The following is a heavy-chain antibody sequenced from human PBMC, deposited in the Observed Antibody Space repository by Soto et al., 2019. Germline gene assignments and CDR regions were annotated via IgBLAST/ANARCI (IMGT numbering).Heavy chain of an antibody. CDR1: GYTFTSYG. V-gene: IGHV1-18*01. CDR2: ISAYNGNT. Sequence: ASVKVSCKASGYTFTSYGISWVRQAPGQGLEWMGWISAYNGNTNYAQKLQGRVTMTTDTSTSTAYMELRSLRSDDTAVYYCARFSGSPGRRQLVPAATGEFNWFDPWGQGTLVTVSS. CDR3: ARFSGSPGRRQLVPAATGEFNWFDP. D-gene: IGHD2-2*01. J-gene: IGHJ5*02.